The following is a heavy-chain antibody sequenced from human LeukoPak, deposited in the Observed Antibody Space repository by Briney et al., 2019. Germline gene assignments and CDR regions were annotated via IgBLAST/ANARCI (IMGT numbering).Heavy chain of an antibody. Sequence: SVKLSCKASGGTFSSYAISWVRQAPGQGLEWMGGIIPIFGTANYAQKFQGRVTITADESTSTAYMELSSLRSEDTAVYYCARDSPYCGGDCYSFWGQGTLVTVSS. CDR2: IIPIFGTA. CDR3: ARDSPYCGGDCYSF. J-gene: IGHJ4*02. V-gene: IGHV1-69*13. CDR1: GGTFSSYA. D-gene: IGHD2-21*02.